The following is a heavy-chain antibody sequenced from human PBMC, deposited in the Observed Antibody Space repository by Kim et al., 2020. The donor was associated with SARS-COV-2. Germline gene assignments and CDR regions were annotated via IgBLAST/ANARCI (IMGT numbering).Heavy chain of an antibody. Sequence: GGSLRLSCAASGFTLSSYAMTWVRQAPGRGLEWVSVIYCAGSRTCYADSVKGRFTISRDNSKNMLYLQMNSLRAEDTAVYYCARACYDGTSGGYHLNYWGQGTLVTVSS. CDR3: ARACYDGTSGGYHLNY. J-gene: IGHJ4*02. CDR1: GFTLSSYA. D-gene: IGHD3-22*01. CDR2: IYCAGSRT. V-gene: IGHV3-23*03.